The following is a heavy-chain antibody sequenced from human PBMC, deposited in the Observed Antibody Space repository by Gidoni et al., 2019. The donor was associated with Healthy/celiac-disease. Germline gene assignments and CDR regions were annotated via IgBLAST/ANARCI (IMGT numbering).Heavy chain of an antibody. Sequence: QVQLVESGGGVVQPGRSLRLSCAASGFTFRSYGMPWVRQAPGKGLEWVAVISYDGSNKYYADSVKGRFTISRDNSKNTLYLQMNSLRAEDTAVYHCAKDGLGYYYDSSGYYYQSDWGQGTLVTVSS. CDR1: GFTFRSYG. J-gene: IGHJ4*02. CDR3: AKDGLGYYYDSSGYYYQSD. V-gene: IGHV3-30*18. D-gene: IGHD3-22*01. CDR2: ISYDGSNK.